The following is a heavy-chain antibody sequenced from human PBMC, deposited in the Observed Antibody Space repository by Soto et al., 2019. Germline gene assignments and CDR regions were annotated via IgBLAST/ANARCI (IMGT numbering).Heavy chain of an antibody. CDR1: GSTLSTYT. D-gene: IGHD6-13*01. CDR3: AKDLASAGTISRYFDY. V-gene: IGHV3-23*01. J-gene: IGHJ4*02. CDR2: IIQNGET. Sequence: GGSLRLSCAASGSTLSTYTMNWVRQAPGKGLEWVSGIIQNGETYYTGSVKGRFTISRDNSKNTVYLQMNSLRAEDTAVYYCAKDLASAGTISRYFDYWGQGTLVTVSS.